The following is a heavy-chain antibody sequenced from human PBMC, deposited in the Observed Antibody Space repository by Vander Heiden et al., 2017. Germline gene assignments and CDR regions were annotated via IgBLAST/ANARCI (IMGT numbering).Heavy chain of an antibody. CDR3: AKDVELPGYCSSTSCGIIDY. CDR1: GFTFSSYG. CDR2: ISYDGSNK. D-gene: IGHD2-2*01. Sequence: QVQLVESGGGVVQPGRSLRLSCAASGFTFSSYGMHRVRQAPGKGLEWVAVISYDGSNKYYADSVKGRFTISRDNSKNTLYLQMNSLRAEDTAVYYCAKDVELPGYCSSTSCGIIDYWGQGTLVTVSS. V-gene: IGHV3-30*18. J-gene: IGHJ4*02.